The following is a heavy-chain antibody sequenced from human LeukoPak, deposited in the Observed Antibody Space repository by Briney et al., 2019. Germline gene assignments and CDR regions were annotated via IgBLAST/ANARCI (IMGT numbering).Heavy chain of an antibody. CDR3: ARGSHIVVVPAAKSLDY. D-gene: IGHD2-2*01. V-gene: IGHV1-46*03. Sequence: SVKVSCKASGYTFTSYYMHWVRQAPGQGLEWMGIINPSGGSTSYAQKFQGRVTMTRDTSTSTVYMELSSLRSEDTAVYYCARGSHIVVVPAAKSLDYWGQGTLVTVSS. CDR1: GYTFTSYY. J-gene: IGHJ4*02. CDR2: INPSGGST.